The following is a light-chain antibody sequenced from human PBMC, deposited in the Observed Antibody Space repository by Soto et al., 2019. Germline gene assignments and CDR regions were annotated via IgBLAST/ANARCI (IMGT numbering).Light chain of an antibody. Sequence: EIVMTQSPATLSVSPGDRATLSCRASQSVSSNLAWYQQKPGQAPRLLIYGASTRATGIPARFSGSGSGTEFTLXXXSLQSEDSAVYYCQQYNNWPWTFGQGTKVEIK. V-gene: IGKV3-15*01. CDR1: QSVSSN. CDR2: GAS. CDR3: QQYNNWPWT. J-gene: IGKJ1*01.